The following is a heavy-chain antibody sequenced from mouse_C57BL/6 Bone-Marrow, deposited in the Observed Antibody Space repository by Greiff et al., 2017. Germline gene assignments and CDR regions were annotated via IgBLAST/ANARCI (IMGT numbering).Heavy chain of an antibody. J-gene: IGHJ3*01. D-gene: IGHD4-1*01. Sequence: VQLQQSGPELVKPGASVKIPCKASGYTFTDYNMDWVKQSHGKSLEWIGDINPNNGGTIYNQKFKGKATLTVDKSSSTAYMELRSLTSEDSAVYYCARGAFNWDVWFAYWGQGTLVTVSA. CDR1: GYTFTDYN. CDR3: ARGAFNWDVWFAY. CDR2: INPNNGGT. V-gene: IGHV1-18*01.